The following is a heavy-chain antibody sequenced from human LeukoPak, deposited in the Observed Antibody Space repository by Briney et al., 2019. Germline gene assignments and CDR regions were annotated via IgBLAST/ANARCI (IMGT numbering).Heavy chain of an antibody. V-gene: IGHV3-9*01. CDR2: ISWNSGSI. CDR3: AKDRGQWLVLAYDAFDI. D-gene: IGHD6-19*01. Sequence: PGRSLRLSCAASGFTFDDYAMHWVRQAPGKGLEWVSGISWNSGSIGYADSVKGRFTISRDNAKNSLYLQMNSLRAEDTALYYCAKDRGQWLVLAYDAFDIWGHGTMVTVSS. CDR1: GFTFDDYA. J-gene: IGHJ3*02.